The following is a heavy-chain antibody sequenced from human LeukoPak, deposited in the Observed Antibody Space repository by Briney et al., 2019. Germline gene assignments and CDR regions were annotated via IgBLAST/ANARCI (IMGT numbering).Heavy chain of an antibody. J-gene: IGHJ4*02. D-gene: IGHD4-23*01. CDR3: ARDYGGYGYYFDY. Sequence: PGGSLRLSCAASGFTFSSYSMNWVRQAPGKGLEWVSSISSSSSYIYYADSVKGRFTISRDNAKNSLYLQMNSLRAEDTAVYYCARDYGGYGYYFDYWGQGTLVTVSS. CDR2: ISSSSSYI. V-gene: IGHV3-21*01. CDR1: GFTFSSYS.